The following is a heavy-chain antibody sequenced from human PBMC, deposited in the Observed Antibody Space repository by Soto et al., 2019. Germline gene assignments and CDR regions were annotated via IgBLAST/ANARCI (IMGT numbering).Heavy chain of an antibody. Sequence: ASVKVSCKASGYTFTSYGINWVRQATGQGLEWMGWMNPNSGNTGYAQKFQGRVTMTRNTSISTAYMELSSLRSEDTAVYYCARVSPDALGDAFDIWGQGTMVTVSS. V-gene: IGHV1-8*01. J-gene: IGHJ3*02. D-gene: IGHD3-16*01. CDR2: MNPNSGNT. CDR3: ARVSPDALGDAFDI. CDR1: GYTFTSYG.